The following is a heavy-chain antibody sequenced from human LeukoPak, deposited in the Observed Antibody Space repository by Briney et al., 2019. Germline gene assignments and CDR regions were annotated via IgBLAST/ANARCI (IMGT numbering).Heavy chain of an antibody. V-gene: IGHV4-59*01. J-gene: IGHJ6*03. CDR1: GGSISSYY. D-gene: IGHD3-3*01. CDR2: IYYSGST. CDR3: AGGPMNYDFWSGYYRPYYYYYMDV. Sequence: SETLSLTCTVSGGSISSYYWSWIRQPPGKGLEWIGYIYYSGSTNYNPSLKSRVTISVDTSKNQFSLKLSSVTAADTAVYYCAGGPMNYDFWSGYYRPYYYYYMDVWGKGTTVTVSS.